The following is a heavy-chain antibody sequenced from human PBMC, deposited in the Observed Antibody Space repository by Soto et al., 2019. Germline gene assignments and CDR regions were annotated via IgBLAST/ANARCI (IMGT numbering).Heavy chain of an antibody. Sequence: SETLSLTCAVYGGSFSGYYWSWIRQPPGKGLEWIGEINHSGSTNYNPSLKSRVTISVDTSKNQFSLKLSSVTAADTAVYYCARVGGRRHLGDYWGQGTLVTVSS. CDR3: ARVGGRRHLGDY. CDR2: INHSGST. CDR1: GGSFSGYY. D-gene: IGHD3-16*01. J-gene: IGHJ4*02. V-gene: IGHV4-34*01.